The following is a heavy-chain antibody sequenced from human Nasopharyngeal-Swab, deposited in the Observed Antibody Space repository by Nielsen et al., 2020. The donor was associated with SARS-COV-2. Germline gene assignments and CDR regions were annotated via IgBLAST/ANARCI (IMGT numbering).Heavy chain of an antibody. CDR3: ARDLRRGYYDKEYGMDV. Sequence: ASVKVSCKASGYTFTSYYMHWVRQAPGQGLEWMGIINPSGGSTSYAQKFQGRVTMTRDTSTSTVYMELSSLRSDDTAVYYCARDLRRGYYDKEYGMDVWGQGTTVTVSS. CDR2: INPSGGST. CDR1: GYTFTSYY. J-gene: IGHJ6*02. V-gene: IGHV1-46*01. D-gene: IGHD3-22*01.